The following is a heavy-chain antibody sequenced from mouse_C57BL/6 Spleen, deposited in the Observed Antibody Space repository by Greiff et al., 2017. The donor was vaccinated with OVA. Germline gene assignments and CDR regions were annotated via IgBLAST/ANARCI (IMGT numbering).Heavy chain of an antibody. CDR1: GYSITSGYD. D-gene: IGHD2-5*01. V-gene: IGHV3-1*01. CDR2: ISYSGST. Sequence: EVKLVESGPGMVKPSQSLSLTCTVTGYSITSGYDWHWIRHFPGNKLEWMGYISYSGSTNYNPSLKSRISITHDTSKNHFFLKLNSVTTEDTATYYCARESNYGGAMDYWGQGTSVTVSS. J-gene: IGHJ4*01. CDR3: ARESNYGGAMDY.